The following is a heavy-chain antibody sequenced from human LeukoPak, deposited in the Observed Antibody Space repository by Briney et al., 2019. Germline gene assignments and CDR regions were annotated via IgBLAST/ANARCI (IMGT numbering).Heavy chain of an antibody. CDR1: RGSISSYY. CDR3: ARARRVDRNYGDSYWYFDL. J-gene: IGHJ2*01. V-gene: IGHV4-59*01. D-gene: IGHD4-17*01. CDR2: IYYSGST. Sequence: SETLSLTCTVSRGSISSYYWSWIRQPPWKGLEWIGYIYYSGSTNYNPSLKSRVTISVDTSKNQFSLKLSSVTAADTAVYYCARARRVDRNYGDSYWYFDLWGRGTLVTVSS.